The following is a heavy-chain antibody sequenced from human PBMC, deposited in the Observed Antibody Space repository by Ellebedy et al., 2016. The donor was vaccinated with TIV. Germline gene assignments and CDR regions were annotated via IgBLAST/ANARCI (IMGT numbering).Heavy chain of an antibody. CDR3: ARRVSGELGTGTGYYFDY. V-gene: IGHV1-69*13. CDR2: IIPIFGTA. Sequence: SVKVSXKASGGTFSSYAISWVRQAPGQGLEWMGGIIPIFGTANYAQKFQGRVTITADESTSTAYMELSSLRSEDTAVYYCARRVSGELGTGTGYYFDYWGQGTLVTVSS. J-gene: IGHJ4*02. D-gene: IGHD1-26*01. CDR1: GGTFSSYA.